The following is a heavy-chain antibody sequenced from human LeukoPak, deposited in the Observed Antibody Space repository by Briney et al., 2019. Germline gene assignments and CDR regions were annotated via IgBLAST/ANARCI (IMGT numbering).Heavy chain of an antibody. CDR2: LSSSSSII. CDR1: GFTFSTYA. CDR3: AGGEYYFDY. D-gene: IGHD3-10*01. V-gene: IGHV3-48*04. J-gene: IGHJ4*02. Sequence: GRSLRLSCAASGFTFSTYAMDWVRQAPGKGLEWVSYLSSSSSIIYHADSVKGRFTISRDNAKNSLYLQMNSLRAEDTAVYYCAGGEYYFDYWGQGTLVTVSS.